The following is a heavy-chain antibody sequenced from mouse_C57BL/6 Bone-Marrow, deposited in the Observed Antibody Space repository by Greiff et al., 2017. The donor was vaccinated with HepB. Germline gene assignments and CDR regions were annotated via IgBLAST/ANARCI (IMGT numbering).Heavy chain of an antibody. D-gene: IGHD2-10*01. CDR2: IYPGDGDT. CDR1: GYAFSSYW. V-gene: IGHV1-80*01. Sequence: QVQLKESGAELVKPGASVKISCKASGYAFSSYWMNWVKQRPGKGLEWIGQIYPGDGDTNYNGKFKGKATLTADKSSSTAYMQLSSLTSEDSAVYFCARLDSYYYFDDWGQGTTLTVSS. CDR3: ARLDSYYYFDD. J-gene: IGHJ2*01.